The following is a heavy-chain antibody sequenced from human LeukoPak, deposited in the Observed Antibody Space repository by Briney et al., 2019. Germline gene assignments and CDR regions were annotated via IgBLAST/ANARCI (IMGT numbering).Heavy chain of an antibody. J-gene: IGHJ4*02. V-gene: IGHV4-34*01. D-gene: IGHD2-15*01. CDR2: INHSGST. CDR3: ARGEPGYCSGGSCYPFDY. Sequence: PSDTLPLTRAVYGGSFSGYYWSWIRQPPGKGLEWIGEINHSGSTNYNPSLKSRVTISVDTSKNQFSLKLSSVTAADTAVYYCARGEPGYCSGGSCYPFDYSGQGTLVTVSS. CDR1: GGSFSGYY.